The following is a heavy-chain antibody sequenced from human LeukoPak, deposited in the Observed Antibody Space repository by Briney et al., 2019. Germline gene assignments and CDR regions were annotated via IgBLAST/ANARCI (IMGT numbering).Heavy chain of an antibody. Sequence: ASVKVSCKASGYTFTTYGLSWVRQAPGQGLEWMGWFSTYSGDTNYAQKLQGRVTMTADTSTSTTYMELRSLRSDDTAVYYCALIPYCTTATCYYFDYWGQRTLVTVSS. J-gene: IGHJ4*02. D-gene: IGHD2-2*01. V-gene: IGHV1-18*01. CDR2: FSTYSGDT. CDR3: ALIPYCTTATCYYFDY. CDR1: GYTFTTYG.